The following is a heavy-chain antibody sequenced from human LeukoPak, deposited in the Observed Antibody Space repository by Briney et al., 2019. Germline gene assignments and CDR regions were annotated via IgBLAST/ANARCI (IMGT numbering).Heavy chain of an antibody. CDR1: GFTFSSYA. D-gene: IGHD3-10*01. J-gene: IGHJ4*02. V-gene: IGHV3-30*04. CDR3: ARDYYGSGSYQDY. Sequence: PGRSLRLSCAASGFTFSSYAMHWVRQAPGKGLEWVAVISYDGSNKYYADSVKGRFTISRDNSKNTVYLQMNSLRAEDTAVYYCARDYYGSGSYQDYWGQGTLVTVSS. CDR2: ISYDGSNK.